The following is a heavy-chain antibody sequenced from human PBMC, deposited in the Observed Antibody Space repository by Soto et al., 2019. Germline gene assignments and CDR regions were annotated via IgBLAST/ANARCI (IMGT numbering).Heavy chain of an antibody. CDR2: INISGRST. D-gene: IGHD1-26*01. V-gene: IGHV3-23*01. J-gene: IGHJ4*02. Sequence: PGGSLRLSCAASGFTFDNYAMTWVRQAPGKGLEWISTINISGRSTYYADSVKGRFTISRDSSKNTLYLQMNSLRAEDTAVYYCAREPALTVDYWGEGPLLPLSS. CDR3: AREPALTVDY. CDR1: GFTFDNYA.